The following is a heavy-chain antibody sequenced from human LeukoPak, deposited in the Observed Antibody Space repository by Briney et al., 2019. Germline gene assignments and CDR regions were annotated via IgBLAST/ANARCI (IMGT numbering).Heavy chain of an antibody. Sequence: SGGSLRLSCAASGLIFNTYWISWVRQALGKGLEWLATINQDGSEKYYVDSVKGRFTISRDNAKNSLFLQMNSLRAEDTAVYYCTTFYTRLTDYWGQGTLVTVSS. CDR2: INQDGSEK. J-gene: IGHJ4*02. CDR3: TTFYTRLTDY. CDR1: GLIFNTYW. V-gene: IGHV3-7*05. D-gene: IGHD2/OR15-2a*01.